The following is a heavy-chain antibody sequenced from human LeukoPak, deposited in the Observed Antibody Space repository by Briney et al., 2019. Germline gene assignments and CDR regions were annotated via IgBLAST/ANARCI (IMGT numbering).Heavy chain of an antibody. CDR3: ALWATFYFDY. CDR1: GGSISSGGYS. Sequence: SETLSLTCAVSGGSISSGGYSWSWVRQPPGKGLEWIGYIYHSGSTYYNPSLKSRVTISVDRSKNQFSLKLSSVTAADTAVYYCALWATFYFDYWGQGTLVTVSS. V-gene: IGHV4-30-2*01. J-gene: IGHJ4*02. D-gene: IGHD5-12*01. CDR2: IYHSGST.